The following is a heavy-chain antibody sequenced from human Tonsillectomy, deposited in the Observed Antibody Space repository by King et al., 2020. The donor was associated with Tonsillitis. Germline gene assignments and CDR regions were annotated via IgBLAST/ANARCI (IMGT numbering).Heavy chain of an antibody. CDR1: GFIFSSYA. CDR2: ISGGGGST. CDR3: AKAAGAYTYGHFDY. Sequence: VQLVESGGGLVQPGGSLRLPCAASGFIFSSYAMSWVRQAPGKGLEWVSGISGGGGSTYYADSMKGRFTISRDNSKKTLYLQMNSLRAEDTAVYYCAKAAGAYTYGHFDYWGQGTLVTVSS. J-gene: IGHJ4*02. V-gene: IGHV3-23*04. D-gene: IGHD5-18*01.